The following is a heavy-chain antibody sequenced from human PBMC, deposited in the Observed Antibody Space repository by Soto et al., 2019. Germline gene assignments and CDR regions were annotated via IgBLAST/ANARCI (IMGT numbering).Heavy chain of an antibody. CDR3: ARGVAGSGSYSNWFDP. J-gene: IGHJ5*02. D-gene: IGHD3-10*01. Sequence: SETLSLTCAVYGGSFSGYYWSWIRQPPGKGLEWIGEINHSGSTNYNPSLKSRVTISVDTSKNQFSLKLSSVTAADTAVYYCARGVAGSGSYSNWFDPWGQGTLVTVSS. V-gene: IGHV4-34*01. CDR1: GGSFSGYY. CDR2: INHSGST.